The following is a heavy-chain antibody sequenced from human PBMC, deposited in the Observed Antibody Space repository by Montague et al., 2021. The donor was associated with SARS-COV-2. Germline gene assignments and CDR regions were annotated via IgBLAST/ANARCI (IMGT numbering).Heavy chain of an antibody. CDR3: AKNRAIFWFGEGRESMDA. CDR2: ISYDGSVK. CDR1: GFSFSNFG. D-gene: IGHD3-10*01. J-gene: IGHJ6*02. V-gene: IGHV3-30*18. Sequence: SLRLSCSASGFSFSNFGMHWVRQAPGKGLEWLAVISYDGSVKYYADFLRGRFSISKDNSKYTVYLQMNSLRPEDTAVYSCAKNRAIFWFGEGRESMDAWGQGTTVIVS.